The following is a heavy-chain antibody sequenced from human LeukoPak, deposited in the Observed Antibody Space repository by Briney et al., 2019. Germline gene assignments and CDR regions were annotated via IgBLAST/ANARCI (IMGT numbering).Heavy chain of an antibody. CDR3: AELGITMIGGV. D-gene: IGHD3-10*02. CDR1: GFTFSTYA. CDR2: ISGSGGST. V-gene: IGHV3-23*01. J-gene: IGHJ6*04. Sequence: GGSLRLSCAASGFTFSTYAMGWVRQAPGKGLEWVSAISGSGGSTYYADSVKGRFTISRDNAKNSLYLQMNSLRAEDTAVYYCAELGITMIGGVWGKGTTVTTSS.